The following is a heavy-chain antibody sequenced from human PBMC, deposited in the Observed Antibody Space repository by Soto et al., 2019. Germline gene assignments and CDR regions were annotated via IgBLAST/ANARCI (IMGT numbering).Heavy chain of an antibody. CDR3: AGDPTGYSSSWHHYYYYYYGMDV. V-gene: IGHV4-59*01. J-gene: IGHJ6*02. CDR1: GGSINTYY. D-gene: IGHD6-13*01. CDR2: VDYSGNS. Sequence: SETLSLTCTVSGGSINTYYWSWIRQPPGKGLEWIGYVDYSGNSDSSPSLKSRVTISIDTSKKQVSLKLNSVTAADTAVYYCAGDPTGYSSSWHHYYYYYYGMDVWGQGTTVTVSS.